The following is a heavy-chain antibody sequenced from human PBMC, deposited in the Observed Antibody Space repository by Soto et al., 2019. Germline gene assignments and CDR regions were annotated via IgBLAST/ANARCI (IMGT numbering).Heavy chain of an antibody. CDR1: GGSISSGGYY. CDR2: IYYSGIT. V-gene: IGHV4-31*03. J-gene: IGHJ4*02. Sequence: QVQLQEPGPGLVKPSQTLSLTCTVSGGSISSGGYYWSWIRQHPGKGLERIGYIYYSGITYYNPSCKVRVTISVNTPNHQYSLKRSPVPAAPKPVYSCAKYALGLHPYISSSRARPRNDLDYWGQGTLVTVSS. D-gene: IGHD6-6*01. CDR3: AKYALGLHPYISSSRARPRNDLDY.